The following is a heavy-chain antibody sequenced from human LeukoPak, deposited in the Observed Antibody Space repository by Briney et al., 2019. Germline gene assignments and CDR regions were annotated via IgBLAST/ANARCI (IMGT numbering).Heavy chain of an antibody. V-gene: IGHV3-30*03. CDR1: GFTFSSYG. CDR2: ISYDGSNK. J-gene: IGHJ4*02. Sequence: GGSLRLSCAASGFTFSSYGMHWVRQAPGKGLEWVAVISYDGSNKYYADSVKGRFTISRDNSKNTLYLQMNSLRAEDTAVYYCASARDDWGQGTLVTVSS. CDR3: ASARDD.